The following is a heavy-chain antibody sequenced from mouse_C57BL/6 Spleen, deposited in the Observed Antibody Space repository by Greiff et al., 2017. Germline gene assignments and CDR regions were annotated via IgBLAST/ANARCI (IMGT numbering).Heavy chain of an antibody. Sequence: EVKLMESGGGLVKPGGSLTLSCAASGFTFSDYGMHWVRQAPAKGLEWVAYISSGSSTIYYAGTVKGRFPISRDNAKNTLFLQMTSLRSEDTAMYYGARETVVAFYAMDYWGQGTSVTVSS. D-gene: IGHD1-1*01. J-gene: IGHJ4*01. CDR2: ISSGSSTI. CDR3: ARETVVAFYAMDY. V-gene: IGHV5-17*01. CDR1: GFTFSDYG.